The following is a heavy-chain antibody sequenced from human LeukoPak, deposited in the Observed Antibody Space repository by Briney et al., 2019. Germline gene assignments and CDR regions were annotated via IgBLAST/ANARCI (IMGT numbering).Heavy chain of an antibody. D-gene: IGHD3-10*01. Sequence: PSETLSLTCSVSDDSITMYYWSWIRQPAGKGLEWIGRIYTSGSTNYNPSLKSRVTMSVDTSKKQFSLKLSSVTAADTAVYYCARDSMVRGVPVYYMDVWGKGTTVTISS. CDR1: DDSITMYY. CDR2: IYTSGST. V-gene: IGHV4-4*07. J-gene: IGHJ6*03. CDR3: ARDSMVRGVPVYYMDV.